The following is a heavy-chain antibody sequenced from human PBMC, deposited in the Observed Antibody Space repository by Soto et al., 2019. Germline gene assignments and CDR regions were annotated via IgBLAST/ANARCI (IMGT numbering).Heavy chain of an antibody. J-gene: IGHJ5*02. Sequence: SETLSLTCAVYGGSFSGYFWSWIRQPPGKWLEWIGEINHSGSTNYNPSLKSRVAISVDTSRKQFSLKLSSVTAADTAVYSCAKERTPISTAMGFDPWGQGXLVTVSS. CDR2: INHSGST. V-gene: IGHV4-34*01. CDR3: AKERTPISTAMGFDP. D-gene: IGHD5-18*01. CDR1: GGSFSGYF.